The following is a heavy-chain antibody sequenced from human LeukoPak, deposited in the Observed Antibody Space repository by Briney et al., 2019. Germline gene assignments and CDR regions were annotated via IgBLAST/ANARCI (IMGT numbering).Heavy chain of an antibody. CDR3: ARETPSVDYDFWSGYYSFDY. V-gene: IGHV3-33*01. J-gene: IGHJ4*02. CDR1: GFTFSSYG. Sequence: SGGSLRLSCAASGFTFSSYGMHWVRQAPGKGLEWVAVIWYDGSNKYYADSVKGRFTISRDNSKNTLYLQMNSLRAEDTAVYYCARETPSVDYDFWSGYYSFDYWGQGTLVTVSS. D-gene: IGHD3-3*01. CDR2: IWYDGSNK.